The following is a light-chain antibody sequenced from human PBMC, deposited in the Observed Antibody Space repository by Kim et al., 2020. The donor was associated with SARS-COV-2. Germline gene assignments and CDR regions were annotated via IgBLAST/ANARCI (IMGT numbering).Light chain of an antibody. J-gene: IGLJ2*01. CDR1: SLRSYY. CDR3: NSRDSSGHRGVV. Sequence: SSELTQDPAVSVALGQTVRITCQGDSLRSYYASWYQQKPGQAPVLVIYGKNNRPSGIPDRFSGSSSGNTASLTITGAQAEDEADYYCNSRDSSGHRGVVF. CDR2: GKN. V-gene: IGLV3-19*01.